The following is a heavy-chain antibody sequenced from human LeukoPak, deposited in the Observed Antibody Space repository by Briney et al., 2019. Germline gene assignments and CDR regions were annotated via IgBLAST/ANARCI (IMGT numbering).Heavy chain of an antibody. D-gene: IGHD3-22*01. CDR2: IYYSGST. J-gene: IGHJ4*02. CDR3: ARHSSGYLSYFDY. V-gene: IGHV4-59*08. CDR1: GGSISSYH. Sequence: SETLFLTCTVSGGSISSYHWSWIRQPPGKGLEWIGYIYYSGSTNYNPSLKSRVTISLDTSKNQFSLKVSSVTAADTAVYYCARHSSGYLSYFDYWGQGTLVPVSS.